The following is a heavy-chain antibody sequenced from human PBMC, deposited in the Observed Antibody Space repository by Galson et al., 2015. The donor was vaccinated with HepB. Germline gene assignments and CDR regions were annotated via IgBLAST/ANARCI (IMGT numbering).Heavy chain of an antibody. D-gene: IGHD6-19*01. Sequence: SVKVSCKASGYTFTGYYMHWVRQAPGQGLEWMGWINPSSGGTNFAQKFRGRVTMTRDTSSSTAYMELRRLRSDDTAIYYCTTYSSGWYLFDLWGQGTLVTVSS. J-gene: IGHJ5*02. V-gene: IGHV1-2*02. CDR2: INPSSGGT. CDR3: TTYSSGWYLFDL. CDR1: GYTFTGYY.